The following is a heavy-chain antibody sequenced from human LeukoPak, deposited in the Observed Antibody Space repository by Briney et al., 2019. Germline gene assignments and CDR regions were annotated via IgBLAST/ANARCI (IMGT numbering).Heavy chain of an antibody. V-gene: IGHV4-38-2*01. J-gene: IGHJ4*02. Sequence: SETLSLTCAVSGFSISSGYYWGWSRQPAGKVVGWIGSSHHTGITYDNPSLKSLVTLSLDTSKNQFSLKPRSVTAADTIAYFCTRQAADITSAPDRLLPRGQGTLVSVSS. CDR1: GFSISSGYY. CDR2: SHHTGIT. D-gene: IGHD2-2*01. CDR3: TRQAADITSAPDRLLP.